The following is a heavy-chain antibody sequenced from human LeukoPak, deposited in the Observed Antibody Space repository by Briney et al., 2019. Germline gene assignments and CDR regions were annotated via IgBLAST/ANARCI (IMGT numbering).Heavy chain of an antibody. CDR2: IYHSGST. J-gene: IGHJ3*02. Sequence: SETLSLTCAVSGGSISSSNWWSWVRQPPGKGLEWIGEIYHSGSTNYNPCLKSRVTISVDKSKNQFSLKLSSVTAADTAVYYCARVPGRDDAFDIWGQGTMVTVSS. CDR1: GGSISSSNW. CDR3: ARVPGRDDAFDI. V-gene: IGHV4-4*02. D-gene: IGHD5-24*01.